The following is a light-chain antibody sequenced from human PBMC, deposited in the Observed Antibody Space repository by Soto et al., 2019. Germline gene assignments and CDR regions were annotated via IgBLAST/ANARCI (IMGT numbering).Light chain of an antibody. CDR2: DAS. CDR1: QNIRSR. CDR3: QQYNNYPWT. V-gene: IGKV1-5*01. Sequence: DFQMTQYPSTLSASVGDRVTITCRASQNIRSRLAWFQQKPGKAPKLLIYDASSLESGVPQRFSGSGSGTEFTLTISSLQTDDFSTYYCQQYNNYPWTFGQGTKVDI. J-gene: IGKJ1*01.